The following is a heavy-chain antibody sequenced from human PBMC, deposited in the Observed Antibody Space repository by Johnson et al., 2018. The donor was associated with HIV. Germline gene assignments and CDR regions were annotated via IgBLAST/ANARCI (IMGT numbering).Heavy chain of an antibody. J-gene: IGHJ3*01. D-gene: IGHD2-8*01. CDR1: GFTFSNHY. CDR3: VRAWSSAFDV. Sequence: VQLVESGGGLAQPGGSLRLSCAASGFTFSNHYMSWVRQAPGKGLEWVANIKQDGSEKYYVDSVKGRFTISRDNAKNSLYLQMNSLRVEDTALYYCVRAWSSAFDVWGQGTMVTVSS. CDR2: IKQDGSEK. V-gene: IGHV3-7*03.